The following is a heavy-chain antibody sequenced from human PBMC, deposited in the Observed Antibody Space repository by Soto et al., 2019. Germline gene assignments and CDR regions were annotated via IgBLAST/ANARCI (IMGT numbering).Heavy chain of an antibody. CDR1: GFTFSSYG. CDR2: IWYDGSNK. D-gene: IGHD2-15*01. J-gene: IGHJ3*02. CDR3: ARVWGYCSGGSCPDAFDI. Sequence: GGSLRLSCAASGFTFSSYGMHWVRQAPGKGLEWVAVIWYDGSNKYYADSVKGRFTISRDNSKNTLYLQMNSLRAEDTAVYYFARVWGYCSGGSCPDAFDIWGQGTMVTVSS. V-gene: IGHV3-33*01.